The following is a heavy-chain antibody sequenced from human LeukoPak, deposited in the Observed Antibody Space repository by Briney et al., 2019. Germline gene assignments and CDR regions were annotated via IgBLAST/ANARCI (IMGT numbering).Heavy chain of an antibody. J-gene: IGHJ4*02. V-gene: IGHV4-4*02. Sequence: SETLSLTCGMSGGSISSTNWWSWVRQPPGQGLEWIGEISLSGVTNYNPSLKSRVTMSLDRSKNHLSLTLTSVTAADTAVYYCSRESGAFSPFGYWGQGTLVTVSS. D-gene: IGHD1-26*01. CDR2: ISLSGVT. CDR1: GGSISSTNW. CDR3: SRESGAFSPFGY.